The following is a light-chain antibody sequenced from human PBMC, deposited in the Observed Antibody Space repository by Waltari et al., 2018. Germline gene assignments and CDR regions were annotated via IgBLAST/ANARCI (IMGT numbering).Light chain of an antibody. CDR2: DAS. CDR3: QQRGNWPLYT. J-gene: IGKJ2*01. CDR1: QSVSRY. V-gene: IGKV3-11*01. Sequence: EILLTQSPATLSLSPGERATLSCRASQSVSRYLAWYQQKPGQAPRLLIYDASNRATGIPARFSGSGSGTDFILTITSLEPEDFAVYYCQQRGNWPLYTFGQGTKLEI.